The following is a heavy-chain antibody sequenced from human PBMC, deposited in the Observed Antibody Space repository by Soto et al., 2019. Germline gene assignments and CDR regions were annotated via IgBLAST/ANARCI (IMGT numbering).Heavy chain of an antibody. Sequence: TSETLSLTCTVSGGSISSYYWSWIRQPPGKGLEWIGYIYYSGSTNYNPSLKSRVTISVDTSKNQFSLKLSSVTAADTAVYYCGRMSGYYDSSGYYDYYGMDVWGQGTTVTVSS. CDR1: GGSISSYY. D-gene: IGHD3-22*01. V-gene: IGHV4-59*01. CDR2: IYYSGST. CDR3: GRMSGYYDSSGYYDYYGMDV. J-gene: IGHJ6*02.